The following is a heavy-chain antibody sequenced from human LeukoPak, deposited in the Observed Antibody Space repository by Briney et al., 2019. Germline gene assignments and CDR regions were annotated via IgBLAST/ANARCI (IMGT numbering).Heavy chain of an antibody. Sequence: AASVKVSCKASGYTFTSYGISWVRQAPGQGLEWMGWISAYNGNTNYAQKLQGRVTMTTDTSTSTAYMELRSLRSDDTAVYYCARGTGSSWYGGGAPRNNWFDPWGQGTLVTVSS. CDR2: ISAYNGNT. V-gene: IGHV1-18*01. J-gene: IGHJ5*02. CDR1: GYTFTSYG. D-gene: IGHD6-13*01. CDR3: ARGTGSSWYGGGAPRNNWFDP.